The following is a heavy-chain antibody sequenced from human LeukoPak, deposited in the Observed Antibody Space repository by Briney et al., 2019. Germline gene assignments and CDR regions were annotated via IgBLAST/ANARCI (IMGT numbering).Heavy chain of an antibody. CDR3: ARSPGEYGGNGFAY. D-gene: IGHD4-23*01. V-gene: IGHV4-39*01. CDR1: GGSISSSRYY. Sequence: SETLSLTCTVSGGSISSSRYYWAWIRQPPGKGLEWIGSIYYSGSTHYNPSLKSRVTISVDTSKNQFSLKLSSVTAADTAVYYCARSPGEYGGNGFAYWGQGTLVTVYS. CDR2: IYYSGST. J-gene: IGHJ4*02.